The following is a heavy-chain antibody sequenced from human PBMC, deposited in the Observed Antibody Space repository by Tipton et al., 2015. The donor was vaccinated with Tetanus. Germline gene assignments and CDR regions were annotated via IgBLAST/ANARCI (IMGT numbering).Heavy chain of an antibody. CDR1: GYTFTNYA. V-gene: IGHV1-69*01. CDR2: VPPIFGTT. D-gene: IGHD1-26*01. Sequence: QVQLVQSGAEVKKPGASVKVSCKASGYTFTNYALSWVRQAPGQGLEWVGGVPPIFGTTNSAPKFQGRVTITRDEPTNTAYMELSNLRSEDTAVYYCARDREAFDYWGQGTKVTVSS. CDR3: ARDREAFDY. J-gene: IGHJ3*01.